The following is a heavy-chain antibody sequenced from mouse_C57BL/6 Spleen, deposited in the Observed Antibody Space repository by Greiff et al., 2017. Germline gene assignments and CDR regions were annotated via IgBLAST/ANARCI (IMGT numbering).Heavy chain of an antibody. V-gene: IGHV1-54*01. D-gene: IGHD4-1*01. Sequence: QVHVKQSGAELVRPGTSVKVSCKASGYAFTNYLIEWVKQRPGQGLEWIGLINPGSGGTNYNEKFKGKATLTADKSSSTAYMQLSSLTSEDSAVYFCARRDLTGTVDYWGQGTTLTVSS. CDR1: GYAFTNYL. CDR2: INPGSGGT. J-gene: IGHJ2*01. CDR3: ARRDLTGTVDY.